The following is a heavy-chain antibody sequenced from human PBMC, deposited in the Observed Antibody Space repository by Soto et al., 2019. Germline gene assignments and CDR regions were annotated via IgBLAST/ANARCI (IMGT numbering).Heavy chain of an antibody. Sequence: EVQLVDSGGGLVQPGGSLRLSCAASGFTFSSYWMSWVRKAPGKGLECVASIKEDGSEKYYVDSVKGRFTISRDDAKHSLYLQMNSLRVEDTAVYYCTRNRGWGWFDHGGQGTLVTVSS. D-gene: IGHD6-19*01. CDR3: TRNRGWGWFDH. J-gene: IGHJ5*02. CDR2: IKEDGSEK. V-gene: IGHV3-7*03. CDR1: GFTFSSYW.